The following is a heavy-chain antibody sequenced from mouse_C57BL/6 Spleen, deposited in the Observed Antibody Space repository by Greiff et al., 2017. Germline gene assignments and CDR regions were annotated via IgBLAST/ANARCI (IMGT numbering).Heavy chain of an antibody. CDR1: GFTFSDYG. D-gene: IGHD4-1*01. Sequence: EVKLVESGGGLVKPGGSLKLSCAASGFTFSDYGMHWVRQAPEKGLEWVAYISSGSSTIYYADTVKGRFTISRDNAKNTLFLQMTSLRSEDTAMYYCARDEELCETFDYWGQGTTLTVSS. V-gene: IGHV5-17*01. J-gene: IGHJ2*01. CDR3: ARDEELCETFDY. CDR2: ISSGSSTI.